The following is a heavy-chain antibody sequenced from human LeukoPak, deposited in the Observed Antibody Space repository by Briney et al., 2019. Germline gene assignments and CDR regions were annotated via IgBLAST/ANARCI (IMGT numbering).Heavy chain of an antibody. D-gene: IGHD3-10*01. CDR1: GFTFSSYA. J-gene: IGHJ3*02. CDR2: ISGSGAST. V-gene: IGHV3-23*01. Sequence: PGGSLRLSCAASGFTFSSYAMSWVRQAPGKGLEWVSTISGSGASTNYADSVKGRFTISRDNSKNTLYLQMNSLRAEDTAVYYCAKVLWFGELSSPDIWGQGTMVTVSS. CDR3: AKVLWFGELSSPDI.